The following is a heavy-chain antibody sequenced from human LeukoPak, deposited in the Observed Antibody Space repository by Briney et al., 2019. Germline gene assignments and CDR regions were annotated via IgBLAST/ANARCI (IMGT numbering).Heavy chain of an antibody. CDR3: ARDYGGNYGLDY. Sequence: ASVKVSCKASGYTFTGYYMHWVRQAPGQGLEWMGWINPNSGGTNYAQKFQGRVTMTGDTSISTAYMELSRLRSDDTAVYYCARDYGGNYGLDYWGQGTLVTVSS. J-gene: IGHJ4*02. D-gene: IGHD4-23*01. V-gene: IGHV1-2*02. CDR1: GYTFTGYY. CDR2: INPNSGGT.